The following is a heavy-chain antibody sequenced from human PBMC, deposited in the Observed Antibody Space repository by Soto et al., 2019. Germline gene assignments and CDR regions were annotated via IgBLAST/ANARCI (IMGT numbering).Heavy chain of an antibody. J-gene: IGHJ4*02. Sequence: HPGGSLRLSCAASGFSFSSYGMHWVRQAPGKGLEWVAVIWYDGSNKYYADSVKGRFTISSDNSKNTLYLQMNSLRADDTAVYCCARSGGVTPGYIDCWDQGTLVTVSS. V-gene: IGHV3-33*01. CDR3: ARSGGVTPGYIDC. CDR1: GFSFSSYG. CDR2: IWYDGSNK. D-gene: IGHD2-21*02.